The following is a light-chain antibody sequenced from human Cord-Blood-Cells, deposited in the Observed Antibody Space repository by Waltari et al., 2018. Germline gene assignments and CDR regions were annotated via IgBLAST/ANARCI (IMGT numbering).Light chain of an antibody. CDR3: SSYTSSSTYV. Sequence: QSALTQPASVSGSPGQSITISCTGTSSDVGGYNYVSWYQQHPGKAPKLMIYDVSKRPSGVSNRFPGSKSGHTASLTISGLQAEDEADYYCSSYTSSSTYVFGTGTKVTVL. CDR1: SSDVGGYNY. J-gene: IGLJ1*01. CDR2: DVS. V-gene: IGLV2-14*01.